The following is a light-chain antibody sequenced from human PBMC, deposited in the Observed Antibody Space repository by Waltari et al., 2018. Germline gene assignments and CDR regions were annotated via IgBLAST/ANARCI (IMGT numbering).Light chain of an antibody. CDR3: QQYNTYPAT. CDR2: KAS. CDR1: QRISYW. V-gene: IGKV1-5*03. Sequence: GDRVTITCRASQRISYWLAWYQQKPGKAPKLLVYKASSLESGVPSRFSGSVSGTEYTLTISSLQPDDFATYYCQQYNTYPATFGQGTKVEIK. J-gene: IGKJ2*01.